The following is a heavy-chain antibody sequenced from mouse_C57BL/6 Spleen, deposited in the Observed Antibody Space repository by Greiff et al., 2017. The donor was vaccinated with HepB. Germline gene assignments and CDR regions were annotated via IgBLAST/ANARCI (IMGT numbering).Heavy chain of an antibody. D-gene: IGHD1-1*01. CDR3: AGGTTVVAYYFDY. CDR2: INPYNGGT. J-gene: IGHJ2*01. V-gene: IGHV1-19*01. CDR1: GYTFTDYY. Sequence: EVQLQQPGPVLVKPGASVKMSCKASGYTFTDYYMNWVKQSHGQSLEWIGVINPYNGGTSYNQKFKGKATLTVDKSSSTAYMQLNSLTSEDSAVYYCAGGTTVVAYYFDYWGQGTTLTVSS.